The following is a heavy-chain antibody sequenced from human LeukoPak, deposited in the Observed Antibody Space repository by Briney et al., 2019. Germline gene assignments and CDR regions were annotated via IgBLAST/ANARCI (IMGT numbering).Heavy chain of an antibody. CDR3: ARIAAAGPYYFDY. J-gene: IGHJ4*02. CDR1: GYTFTGYY. D-gene: IGHD6-13*01. Sequence: ASVKVSCMASGYTFTGYYMHWVRQAPGQGLEWMGWINPNSGGTNYAQKFQGRVTMTRDTSISTAYMELSRLRSDDTAVYYCARIAAAGPYYFDYWGQGTLVTVSS. CDR2: INPNSGGT. V-gene: IGHV1-2*02.